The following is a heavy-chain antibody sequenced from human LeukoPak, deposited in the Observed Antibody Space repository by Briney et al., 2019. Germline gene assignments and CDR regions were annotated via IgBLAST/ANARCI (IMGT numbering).Heavy chain of an antibody. Sequence: GGSLRLSCAASGFTFSSYAMHWVRQAPGKGLEWVAVISYDGSNKYYADSVKGRFTISRDNSKNTLYLQMNSLRAEDTAVYYCAKTGTPWYYFDYWGQGTLVTVSS. V-gene: IGHV3-30-3*02. D-gene: IGHD6-13*01. J-gene: IGHJ4*02. CDR3: AKTGTPWYYFDY. CDR2: ISYDGSNK. CDR1: GFTFSSYA.